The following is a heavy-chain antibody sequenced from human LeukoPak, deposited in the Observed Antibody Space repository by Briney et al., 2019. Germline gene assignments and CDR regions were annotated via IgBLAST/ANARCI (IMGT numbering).Heavy chain of an antibody. CDR2: IYDSGST. Sequence: SETLSLTCTVSGGSIRSSYYYWGWIRQPPGKGLEWIGSIYDSGSTYYNPSLKSRVTISVDTSKNQFSLKLNSVTAADTAVYYCARDTYYYDSSGLDYWGQGTLVTVSS. CDR3: ARDTYYYDSSGLDY. V-gene: IGHV4-39*01. J-gene: IGHJ4*02. CDR1: GGSIRSSYYY. D-gene: IGHD3-22*01.